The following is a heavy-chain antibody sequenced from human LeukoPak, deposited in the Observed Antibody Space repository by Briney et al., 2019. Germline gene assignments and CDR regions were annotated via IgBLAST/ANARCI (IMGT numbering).Heavy chain of an antibody. Sequence: PGGSLRLSCAASGLNFSSYWMNWVRQAPGKGLEWVTIIKKDGSEEHYVDSVKVRFTISRDNAKNSVYLQMNSLRAEDTAMYYCAGGAGWLIDYWGQGVLVTVSS. CDR2: IKKDGSEE. CDR1: GLNFSSYW. J-gene: IGHJ4*02. CDR3: AGGAGWLIDY. V-gene: IGHV3-7*03. D-gene: IGHD6-19*01.